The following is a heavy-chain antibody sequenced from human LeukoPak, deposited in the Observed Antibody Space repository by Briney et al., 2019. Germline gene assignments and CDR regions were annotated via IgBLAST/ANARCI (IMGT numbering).Heavy chain of an antibody. J-gene: IGHJ6*02. CDR1: GFTFDDYA. CDR3: AKAGACSGGSCYEEDYYYGVDV. V-gene: IGHV3-9*01. D-gene: IGHD2-15*01. Sequence: GGSLRLSCAASGFTFDDYAMHWVRQAPGKGLEWVSGISWNSGSIGYADSVKGRFTISRDNAKNSLYLQMNSLRAEDTALYYCAKAGACSGGSCYEEDYYYGVDVWGQGTTVTVSS. CDR2: ISWNSGSI.